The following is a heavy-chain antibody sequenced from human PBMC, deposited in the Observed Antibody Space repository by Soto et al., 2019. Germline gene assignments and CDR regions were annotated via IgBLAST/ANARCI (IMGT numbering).Heavy chain of an antibody. V-gene: IGHV3-30-3*01. CDR2: ISHHGDMR. D-gene: IGHD2-21*02. J-gene: IGHJ6*02. CDR1: GFTFSRYG. Sequence: QPGGSLRLSCEVSGFTFSRYGLHWVRQAPGKGLEWVAFISHHGDMRYYADPVKGRFTISRDNSRNTMYLNMVSLRPEDTAVYSCACRGSCSGTNCYSLHHGMDVWGQGTTVTVSS. CDR3: ACRGSCSGTNCYSLHHGMDV.